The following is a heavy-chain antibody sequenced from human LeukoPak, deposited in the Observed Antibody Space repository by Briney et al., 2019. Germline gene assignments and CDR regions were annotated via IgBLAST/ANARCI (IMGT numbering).Heavy chain of an antibody. Sequence: SETLSLTCTVSGYSISSVDYWGWIRQPPGKGVEWIGSLYHSGSTYYNPSLKSRVTLSVDTSKNQFSLKMTSVTAADTAMYYCARWSWFLYFDYWGQGTLVTVSS. J-gene: IGHJ4*02. CDR1: GYSISSVDY. CDR2: LYHSGST. CDR3: ARWSWFLYFDY. D-gene: IGHD3-10*01. V-gene: IGHV4-38-2*02.